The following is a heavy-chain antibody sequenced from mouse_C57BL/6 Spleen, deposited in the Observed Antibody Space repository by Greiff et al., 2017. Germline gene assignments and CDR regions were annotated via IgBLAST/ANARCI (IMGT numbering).Heavy chain of an antibody. Sequence: QVQLQQPGAELVMPGASVKLSCKASGYTFTSYWMHWVKQRPGQGLEWIGEIDPSDSYTNYNQKFKGKSTLTVDKSSSTAYMQLSSLTSEDSAVYYCARGITTVVEGYWYFDVWGTGTTVTVSS. CDR3: ARGITTVVEGYWYFDV. D-gene: IGHD1-1*01. CDR1: GYTFTSYW. V-gene: IGHV1-69*01. J-gene: IGHJ1*03. CDR2: IDPSDSYT.